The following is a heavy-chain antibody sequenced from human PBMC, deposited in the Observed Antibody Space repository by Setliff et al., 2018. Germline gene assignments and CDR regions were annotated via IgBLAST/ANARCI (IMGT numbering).Heavy chain of an antibody. Sequence: GESLKISCKGSGYSFTSYWIGWVRQMPGKGLEWMGIIYPGDSDTRYIPSFQGQVTISADKSISTAYLQWSSLKASDTAMYYCARQFCSSTSCYDWFDPWGQGTLVTVSS. D-gene: IGHD2-2*01. CDR3: ARQFCSSTSCYDWFDP. CDR2: IYPGDSDT. J-gene: IGHJ5*02. V-gene: IGHV5-51*01. CDR1: GYSFTSYW.